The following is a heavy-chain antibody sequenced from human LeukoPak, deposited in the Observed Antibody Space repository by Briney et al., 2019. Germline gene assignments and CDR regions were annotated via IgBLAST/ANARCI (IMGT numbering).Heavy chain of an antibody. Sequence: SETLSLTCTVSGDSIRSYYWSWIRQPPGKGLEWIGYINYSGSTTYNPSLMSRVTISVDTSKNQFSLKLSSVTAADTAVYYCAREGAGSGWYGNWFDPWGQGTLVTVSS. CDR1: GDSIRSYY. J-gene: IGHJ5*02. D-gene: IGHD6-19*01. V-gene: IGHV4-59*12. CDR2: INYSGST. CDR3: AREGAGSGWYGNWFDP.